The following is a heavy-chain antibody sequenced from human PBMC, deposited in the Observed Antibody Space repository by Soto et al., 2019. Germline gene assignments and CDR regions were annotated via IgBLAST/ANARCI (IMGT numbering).Heavy chain of an antibody. V-gene: IGHV3-23*01. CDR3: AKGSGNIRPYGMDV. CDR1: GFTFSNHA. CDR2: ISGSGGTI. J-gene: IGHJ6*02. Sequence: EVQLLESGGGLVQPGGSLRVSCAAAGFTFSNHAMSWVRQAPGKGLEWVSTISGSGGTIYYADSVKGRFTISRDSSKNALWLQMNSLRAEDTALYYCAKGSGNIRPYGMDVCGQGTTVTVSS.